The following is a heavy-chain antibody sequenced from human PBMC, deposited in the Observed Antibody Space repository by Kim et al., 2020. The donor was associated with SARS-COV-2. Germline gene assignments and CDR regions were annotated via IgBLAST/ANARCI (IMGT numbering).Heavy chain of an antibody. CDR1: GGTFSSYA. CDR2: IIPIFGTA. CDR3: ARDQIDILTGYSYYYYGMDV. V-gene: IGHV1-69*13. Sequence: SVKVSCKASGGTFSSYAISWVRQAPGQGLEWMGGIIPIFGTANYAQKFQGRVTITADESTSTAYMELSSLRSEDTAVYYCARDQIDILTGYSYYYYGMDVWGQGTTVTVSS. D-gene: IGHD3-9*01. J-gene: IGHJ6*02.